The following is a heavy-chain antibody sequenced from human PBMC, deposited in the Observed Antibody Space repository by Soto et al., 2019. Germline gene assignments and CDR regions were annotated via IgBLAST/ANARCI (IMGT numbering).Heavy chain of an antibody. J-gene: IGHJ4*02. CDR3: AKDRPISSAAKFFHY. Sequence: EVQLLESGGGLEQPGGSLRLSCAASGFTFSTYAMSWVRQSPGKGLEWVSAITGTGSTAYYSDSVKGRFTISRDNFKNPLSLQMNSLRAEDTAVYYCAKDRPISSAAKFFHYWGQGTLVTVSS. D-gene: IGHD2-2*01. V-gene: IGHV3-23*01. CDR2: ITGTGSTA. CDR1: GFTFSTYA.